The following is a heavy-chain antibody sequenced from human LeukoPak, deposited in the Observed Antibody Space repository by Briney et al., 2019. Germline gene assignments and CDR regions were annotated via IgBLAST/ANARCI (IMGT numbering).Heavy chain of an antibody. Sequence: GGSLRLSCAASGFTFSSYAMSWVRQAPGKGLEWVSSISGVGSTSYADSVKGRFTISRDNSRSTLYLQLDSLRPEDTAVYYCARSGYYYDSSDSSSWGQGTLVTVSS. CDR1: GFTFSSYA. D-gene: IGHD3-22*01. CDR3: ARSGYYYDSSDSSS. J-gene: IGHJ5*02. V-gene: IGHV3-66*01. CDR2: ISGVGST.